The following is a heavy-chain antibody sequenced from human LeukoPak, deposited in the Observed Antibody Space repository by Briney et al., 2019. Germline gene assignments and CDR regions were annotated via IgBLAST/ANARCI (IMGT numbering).Heavy chain of an antibody. CDR3: ASPPPYYYDSSGYYLSY. V-gene: IGHV1-69*05. CDR1: GYTFTSYA. J-gene: IGHJ4*02. D-gene: IGHD3-22*01. Sequence: GASVKVSCKASGYTFTSYAISWVRQAPGQGLEWMGRIIPIFGTANYAQKFQGRVTITTGESTSTAYMELSSLRSEDTAVYYCASPPPYYYDSSGYYLSYWGQGTLVTVSS. CDR2: IIPIFGTA.